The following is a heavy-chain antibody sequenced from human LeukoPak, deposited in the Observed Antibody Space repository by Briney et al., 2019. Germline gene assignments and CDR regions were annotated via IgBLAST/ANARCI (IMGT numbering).Heavy chain of an antibody. V-gene: IGHV3-21*01. CDR3: ATLAPGGAGFDP. CDR1: GFTFSSFE. Sequence: GGSLRLSCAASGFTFSSFEMKWVRQAPGKGLEWVSSISSSSSYIYYADSVKGRFTIYRDNAKNSLYLQMNSLRAEDTAVYYCATLAPGGAGFDPWGQGTLVTVSS. D-gene: IGHD3-16*01. J-gene: IGHJ5*02. CDR2: ISSSSSYI.